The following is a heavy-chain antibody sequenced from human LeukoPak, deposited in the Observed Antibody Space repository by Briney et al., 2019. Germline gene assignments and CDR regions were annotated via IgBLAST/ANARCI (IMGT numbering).Heavy chain of an antibody. CDR1: GGYISSYY. Sequence: PSETLSLTCTVSGGYISSYYWSWIRQPPGKGLEWIGYIYYSGSTNYNPSLKSRVTISVDTSKNQFSLKLSSVTAADTAVYYCARGVAVARIPFDYWGQGTLVTVSS. CDR2: IYYSGST. J-gene: IGHJ4*02. V-gene: IGHV4-59*01. D-gene: IGHD6-19*01. CDR3: ARGVAVARIPFDY.